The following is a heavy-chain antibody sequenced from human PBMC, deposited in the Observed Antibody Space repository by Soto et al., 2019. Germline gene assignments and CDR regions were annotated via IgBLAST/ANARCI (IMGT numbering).Heavy chain of an antibody. CDR2: MYYSGST. CDR1: GGSISSYY. J-gene: IGHJ4*02. V-gene: IGHV4-59*01. D-gene: IGHD2-21*01. Sequence: SETQSLTCTVSGGSISSYYWSWIRQPPGKGLEWIGYMYYSGSTYYNPSLKSRVTISVDTSKTQFSLKLTSVTAADTAVYYCKRGGDAYKNGHWGQGTLVTVS. CDR3: KRGGDAYKNGH.